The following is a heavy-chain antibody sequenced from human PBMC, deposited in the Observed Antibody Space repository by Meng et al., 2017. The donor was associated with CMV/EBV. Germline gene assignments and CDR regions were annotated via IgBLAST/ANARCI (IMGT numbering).Heavy chain of an antibody. J-gene: IGHJ4*02. CDR3: ARVMGPNRTPYYFDY. CDR2: IYYSVST. D-gene: IGHD1-14*01. Sequence: QVPLQESGPGLVKPSQTLSLTLTVSGGSISNVDYYWSWIRQPPGKGLEWIGYIYYSVSTYYNPSLKSRVTISVDTSKNQFSLKLSSVTAADTAVYYCARVMGPNRTPYYFDYWGQGTLVTVSS. V-gene: IGHV4-30-4*08. CDR1: GGSISNVDYY.